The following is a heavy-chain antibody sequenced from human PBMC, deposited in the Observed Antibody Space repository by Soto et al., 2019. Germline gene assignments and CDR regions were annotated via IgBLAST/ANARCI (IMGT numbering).Heavy chain of an antibody. J-gene: IGHJ4*02. CDR2: IYYSWST. V-gene: IGHV4-39*01. Sequence: PSETLSLTCTVSGGSISSSSYYWGWIRQPPGKGLEWIGSIYYSWSTYYNPSLKSRVTISVDTSKNQFSLKLSSVTAADTAVYYCARSLGSGGSYIFDYWGQGTLVTVSS. CDR3: ARSLGSGGSYIFDY. CDR1: GGSISSSSYY. D-gene: IGHD2-15*01.